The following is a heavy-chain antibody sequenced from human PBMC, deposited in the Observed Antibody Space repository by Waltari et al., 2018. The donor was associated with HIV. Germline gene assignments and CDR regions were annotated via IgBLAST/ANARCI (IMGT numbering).Heavy chain of an antibody. J-gene: IGHJ4*02. D-gene: IGHD1-26*01. CDR3: AKDSMGAIDVEDYFDF. CDR1: GFIFSNYA. Sequence: EVQLLESGGGLVQPGGSLRLSCATSGFIFSNYAMSWVRQAPGKGLGWVSTIPSIGDTTYYADSVKGRFTTTRANSKDTLYLQMNSLRAEDTAVYYCAKDSMGAIDVEDYFDFWGQGTLVTVSS. V-gene: IGHV3-23*01. CDR2: IPSIGDTT.